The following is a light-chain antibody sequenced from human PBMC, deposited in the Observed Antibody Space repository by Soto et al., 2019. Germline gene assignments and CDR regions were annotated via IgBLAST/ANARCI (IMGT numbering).Light chain of an antibody. J-gene: IGKJ1*01. CDR1: QGISSY. CDR3: LQHNSYPWT. Sequence: DIQLTQSPSFLSASVGDRVTITCRASQGISSYLAWYQQKPGRAPNLLIYAASTLQSGVPSRFSGSGSGTEFTLTISSLQPEDFATYYCLQHNSYPWTFGQGTKVDIK. V-gene: IGKV1-9*01. CDR2: AAS.